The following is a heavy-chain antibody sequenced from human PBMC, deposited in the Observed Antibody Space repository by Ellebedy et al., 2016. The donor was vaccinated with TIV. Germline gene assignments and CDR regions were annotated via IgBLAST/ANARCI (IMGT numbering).Heavy chain of an antibody. CDR2: ISSSSSYI. Sequence: GGSLRLSXAASGFTFSSYSMNWVRQAPGKGLEWVSYISSSSSYIYYADSVKGRFTISRDNAKNSLYLQMNSLRAEDTAVYYCARAFIGGWSDFDYWGQGTLVTVSS. J-gene: IGHJ4*02. D-gene: IGHD6-19*01. CDR3: ARAFIGGWSDFDY. V-gene: IGHV3-21*05. CDR1: GFTFSSYS.